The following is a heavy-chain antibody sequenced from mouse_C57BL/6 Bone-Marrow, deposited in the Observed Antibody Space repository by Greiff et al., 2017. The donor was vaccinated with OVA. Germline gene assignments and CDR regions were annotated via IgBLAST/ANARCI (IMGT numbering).Heavy chain of an antibody. CDR1: GYTFTSYG. CDR2: IYPRSGTT. J-gene: IGHJ4*01. Sequence: VQLKQSGAELARPGASVKLSCKASGYTFTSYGISWVQQRTGQGLEWIGEIYPRSGTTYYNEKFKGKATLTADKSSSTAYMELRSLTSEDSAVYFCARSDYYGSPYYAMDYWGQGTSVTVSS. CDR3: ARSDYYGSPYYAMDY. D-gene: IGHD1-1*01. V-gene: IGHV1-81*01.